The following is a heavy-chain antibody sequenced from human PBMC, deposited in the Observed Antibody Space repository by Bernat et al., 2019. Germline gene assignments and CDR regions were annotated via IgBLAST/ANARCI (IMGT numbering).Heavy chain of an antibody. CDR3: ARDSADYDILTGHFDY. V-gene: IGHV3-21*01. J-gene: IGHJ4*02. CDR2: ISSSSSYI. CDR1: GFTFSSYS. Sequence: EVQLVESGGGLVKPGGSLRLSCAASGFTFSSYSMNWVRQAPGKGLEWVSSISSSSSYIYYADSVKGRFTISRDNAKNSLYPQMNSLRAEDTAVYYCARDSADYDILTGHFDYWGQGTLVTVSS. D-gene: IGHD3-9*01.